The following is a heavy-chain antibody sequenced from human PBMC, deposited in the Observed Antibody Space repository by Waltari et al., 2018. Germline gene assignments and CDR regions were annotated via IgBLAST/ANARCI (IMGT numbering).Heavy chain of an antibody. D-gene: IGHD3-22*01. CDR2: MYYSWST. Sequence: QLQLQESGPGLVKPSETLSLTCTVSGGSIISATYCWGWIRQPPGKGLEWIGSMYYSWSTAYNPSLKSRVTVSVDTSKNQFSLKLNSVTAADTAVYYCAREYYYDTRWIDYWGQGTQVTVSS. V-gene: IGHV4-39*07. CDR1: GGSIISATYC. J-gene: IGHJ4*02. CDR3: AREYYYDTRWIDY.